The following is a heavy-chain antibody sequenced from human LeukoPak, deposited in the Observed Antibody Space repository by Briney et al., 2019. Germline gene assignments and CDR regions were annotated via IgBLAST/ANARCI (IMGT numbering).Heavy chain of an antibody. D-gene: IGHD2-2*01. CDR3: AREVVVVPAAIYYYYGMDV. V-gene: IGHV1-69*05. CDR2: IIPIFGTA. J-gene: IGHJ6*02. Sequence: SVKVSCKASGGTFSSYAISWVRQAPGQGLEWMGGIIPIFGTANYAQKFQGRVTMTRDTSTSTVYMELSSLRSEDTAVYYCAREVVVVPAAIYYYYGMDVWGQGTTVTVSS. CDR1: GGTFSSYA.